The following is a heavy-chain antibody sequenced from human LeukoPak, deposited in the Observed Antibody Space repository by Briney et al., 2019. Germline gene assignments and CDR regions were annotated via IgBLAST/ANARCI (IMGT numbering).Heavy chain of an antibody. D-gene: IGHD5-12*01. CDR3: ARVGSWLNEMAFDI. CDR1: GGSFSGYY. V-gene: IGHV4-34*01. CDR2: INHSGST. J-gene: IGHJ3*02. Sequence: PSETLSLTCAVYGGSFSGYYWSWIRQPPGKGLEWIGEINHSGSTNYNPSLKSRVTISVDTSKNQFSLKLSSVTAADTAVYYCARVGSWLNEMAFDIWGQGTMVTVSS.